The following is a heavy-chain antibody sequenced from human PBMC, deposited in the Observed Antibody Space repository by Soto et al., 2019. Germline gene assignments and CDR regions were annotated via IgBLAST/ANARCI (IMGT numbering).Heavy chain of an antibody. D-gene: IGHD4-17*01. V-gene: IGHV3-30*03. CDR1: GLAFGDYG. Sequence: PGGSLRLSCTVSGLAFGDYGMHWVRRAPGKGLEWLAVISYDANEKYYADSVKGRFTISRDNSKNTLYLQINSLRAEDTAVYSCTRHPYGKLYHFDYWGQGTLVTVSS. CDR3: TRHPYGKLYHFDY. CDR2: ISYDANEK. J-gene: IGHJ4*02.